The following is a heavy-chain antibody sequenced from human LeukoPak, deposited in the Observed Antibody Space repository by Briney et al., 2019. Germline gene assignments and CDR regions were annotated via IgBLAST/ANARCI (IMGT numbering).Heavy chain of an antibody. CDR2: MKHDGTKK. J-gene: IGHJ4*02. D-gene: IGHD1-26*01. CDR3: ARIVGADEGADY. Sequence: GGSLRLSCAASGFTFRSYWMTWVRQAPGKGLEWVANMKHDGTKKNYADSVKGRFTISRDNAKNSLYLQMNSLRAEDTALYYCARIVGADEGADYWGQGTPVTVSS. CDR1: GFTFRSYW. V-gene: IGHV3-7*01.